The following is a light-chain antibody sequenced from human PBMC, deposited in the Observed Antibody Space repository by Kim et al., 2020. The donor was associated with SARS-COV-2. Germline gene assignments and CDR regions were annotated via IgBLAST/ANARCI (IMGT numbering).Light chain of an antibody. CDR3: QQYDNYPWT. Sequence: ACVVDRVSISCRASQSVSGWLAWYQQKPGRAPKVLIYDAFSLESGVPSRFSGSGSGTEFTLTISSLQPDDFATYYCQQYDNYPWTFGQGTKVDIK. CDR2: DAF. V-gene: IGKV1-5*01. CDR1: QSVSGW. J-gene: IGKJ1*01.